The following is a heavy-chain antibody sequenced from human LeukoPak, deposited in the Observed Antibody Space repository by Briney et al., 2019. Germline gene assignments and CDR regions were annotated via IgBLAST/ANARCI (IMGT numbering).Heavy chain of an antibody. D-gene: IGHD3-10*01. J-gene: IGHJ4*02. CDR1: GSTFTHQW. CDR3: ARHSDVIGAI. V-gene: IGHV5-51*01. Sequence: GEPLQISCKASGSTFTHQWIGWVRQKSGSGLEWMGIIYPRDSDTRYSPSFQGHVSISADTSINTAYLEWSRLEASDTAIYYCARHSDVIGAIWGQGTLVTVSS. CDR2: IYPRDSDT.